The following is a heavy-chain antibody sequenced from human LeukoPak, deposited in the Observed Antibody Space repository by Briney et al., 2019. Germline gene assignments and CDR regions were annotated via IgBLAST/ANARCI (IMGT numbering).Heavy chain of an antibody. CDR2: IYYSGST. V-gene: IGHV4-39*01. J-gene: IGHJ3*01. CDR3: AHFRGGAFDF. CDR1: GGSISSSSFY. D-gene: IGHD3-16*01. Sequence: SETLSLTCTVSGGSISSSSFYWGWIRQPPGKGLEWIGSIYYSGSTYYNPSLKSRVTISVDTSKNEFSLRLSSVTAADTAVYYCAHFRGGAFDFWGRGTMVTVSS.